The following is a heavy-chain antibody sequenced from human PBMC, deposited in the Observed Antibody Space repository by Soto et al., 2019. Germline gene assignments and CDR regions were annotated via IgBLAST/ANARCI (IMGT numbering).Heavy chain of an antibody. V-gene: IGHV3-21*06. J-gene: IGHJ4*02. CDR1: GFKFSTYS. CDR2: ISSSSSYK. CDR3: ARLGYYYDTGGYYYVDY. D-gene: IGHD3-22*01. Sequence: GGSLRLSCAASGFKFSTYSMTWVRQAPGKGLEWVSSISSSSSYKYYADSVKGRFTISRDNAKNSLYLQMNSLRAEDTAVYFCARLGYYYDTGGYYYVDYWGQGTLVTAPQ.